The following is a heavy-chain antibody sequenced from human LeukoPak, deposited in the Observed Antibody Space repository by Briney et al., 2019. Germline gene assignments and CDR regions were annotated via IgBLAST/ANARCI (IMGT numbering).Heavy chain of an antibody. V-gene: IGHV3-21*01. CDR1: GFTFSSYS. CDR3: ARDYYGSSGPTYYDY. CDR2: ISSSSSYI. D-gene: IGHD3-22*01. Sequence: GGSLRLSCAASGFTFSSYSMNWVRQAPGKGLEWVSSISSSSSYIYYVDSVKGRFTISRDNAKNSLYLQMNSLRAEDTAVYYCARDYYGSSGPTYYDYWGQGTLVTVSS. J-gene: IGHJ4*02.